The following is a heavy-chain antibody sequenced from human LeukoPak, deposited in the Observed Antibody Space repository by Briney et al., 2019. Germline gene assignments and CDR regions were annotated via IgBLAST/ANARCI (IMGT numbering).Heavy chain of an antibody. CDR3: TRDRMNTIPPFSH. CDR1: GFIFSSYE. D-gene: IGHD5-24*01. J-gene: IGHJ4*02. Sequence: GGSLRLSCAGSGFIFSSYEMNWVRQAPGKGLEWGSYISSSGSIMYYADSVKGRFTITRDNAKNSLYLQMNSLRAEDTAVYYCTRDRMNTIPPFSHWGQGTLVTVSS. CDR2: ISSSGSIM. V-gene: IGHV3-48*03.